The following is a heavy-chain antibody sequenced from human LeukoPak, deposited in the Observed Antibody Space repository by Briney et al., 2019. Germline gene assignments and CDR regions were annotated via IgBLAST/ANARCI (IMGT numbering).Heavy chain of an antibody. V-gene: IGHV3-48*04. Sequence: VGSLRLSCAASGVTFSRYAMSWVRQAPGKRLEWVSYISPRVNLIYYARSVKGRFTISRDNAKNSLSLQLTSLRAEDTAVYYCARDSDRSTWAFDYWGQGTAVTVSS. CDR2: ISPRVNLI. CDR1: GVTFSRYA. J-gene: IGHJ4*02. D-gene: IGHD6-13*01. CDR3: ARDSDRSTWAFDY.